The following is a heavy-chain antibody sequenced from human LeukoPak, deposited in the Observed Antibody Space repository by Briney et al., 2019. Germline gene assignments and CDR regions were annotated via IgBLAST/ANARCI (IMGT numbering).Heavy chain of an antibody. D-gene: IGHD6-13*01. CDR1: GGSISSGSYY. Sequence: SETLSLTCTVSGGSISSGSYYWSWIRQPAGKGLEWIGRIYTSGSTNYNPSLKSRVTISVDTSKNQFSLKLSSVTAADTAVYYCATHSSSWYLSDAFDIWGQGTMVTVSS. CDR2: IYTSGST. J-gene: IGHJ3*02. V-gene: IGHV4-61*02. CDR3: ATHSSSWYLSDAFDI.